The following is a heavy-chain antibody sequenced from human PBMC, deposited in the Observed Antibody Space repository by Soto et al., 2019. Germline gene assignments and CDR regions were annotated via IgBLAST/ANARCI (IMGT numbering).Heavy chain of an antibody. J-gene: IGHJ4*02. V-gene: IGHV3-15*01. CDR1: GFTFSNAW. CDR2: IKSKTDGGTT. CDR3: TTGRYYDILTGYSLKVFDY. D-gene: IGHD3-9*01. Sequence: PGGSLRLCCAASGFTFSNAWMSWVRQAPGKGLEWVGRIKSKTDGGTTDYAAPVKGRFTISRDDSKNTLYLQMNSLKTEDTAVYYCTTGRYYDILTGYSLKVFDYWGPGTRVTV.